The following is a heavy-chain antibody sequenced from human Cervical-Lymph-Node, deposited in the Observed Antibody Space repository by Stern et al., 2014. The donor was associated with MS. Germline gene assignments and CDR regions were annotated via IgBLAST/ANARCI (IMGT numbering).Heavy chain of an antibody. D-gene: IGHD2-21*02. V-gene: IGHV3-74*01. CDR3: ARDPSYCGGDCYANWFDP. Sequence: VQLVQSGGGLVQPGGSLRLSCAASGFTFSSYWMHWVRQAPGKGLGWVSRINSDGSSTRYADSVKGRFTISRDNAKNTLYLQMNSLRAEDTAVYYCARDPSYCGGDCYANWFDPWGQGTLVTVSS. CDR2: INSDGSST. J-gene: IGHJ5*02. CDR1: GFTFSSYW.